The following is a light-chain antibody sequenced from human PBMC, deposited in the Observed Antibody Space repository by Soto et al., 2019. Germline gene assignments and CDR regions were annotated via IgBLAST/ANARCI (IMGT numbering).Light chain of an antibody. CDR2: DTT. CDR3: TSYTTSNTVI. Sequence: QSALTQPASVSGSPEQSITISCTGTSSDIGGYNYVSWYQQHPGKVPKLIMYDTTNRPSGISYRFSGSESGNTASLTISGLQAEDEADYYCTSYTTSNTVIFGGGTKLTVL. V-gene: IGLV2-14*03. J-gene: IGLJ2*01. CDR1: SSDIGGYNY.